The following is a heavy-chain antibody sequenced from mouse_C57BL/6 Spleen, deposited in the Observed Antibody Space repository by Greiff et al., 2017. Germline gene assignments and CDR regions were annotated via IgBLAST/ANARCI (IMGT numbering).Heavy chain of an antibody. J-gene: IGHJ2*01. CDR2: IYPGSGST. CDR1: GYTFTSYW. V-gene: IGHV1-55*01. Sequence: VQLQQPGAELVKPGASVKMSCKASGYTFTSYWITWVKQRPGQGLEWIGDIYPGSGSTNYNEKFKSKATLTVDTSSSTAYMHLSSLTSEDSAVYCCASQGGYGYYLYYFDYWGQGTTLTVSS. D-gene: IGHD2-3*01. CDR3: ASQGGYGYYLYYFDY.